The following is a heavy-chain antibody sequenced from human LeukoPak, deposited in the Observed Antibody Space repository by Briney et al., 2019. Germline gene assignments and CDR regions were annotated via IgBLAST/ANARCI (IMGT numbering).Heavy chain of an antibody. V-gene: IGHV3-23*01. Sequence: GGSLRLSCAASGFTFSNFAMSWVRQAPGKGLEWVSGISGSGATTYYVDSVKGRFTISRDNSKNSLYLQMNSLRAEDTAVYYCTRYYYDSSGYRDYWGQGTLVTVSS. J-gene: IGHJ4*02. CDR1: GFTFSNFA. CDR2: ISGSGATT. D-gene: IGHD3-22*01. CDR3: TRYYYDSSGYRDY.